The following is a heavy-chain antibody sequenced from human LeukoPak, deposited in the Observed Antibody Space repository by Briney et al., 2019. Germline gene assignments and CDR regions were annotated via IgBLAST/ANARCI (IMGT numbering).Heavy chain of an antibody. Sequence: ASVKVSCKASGYTFTAYYVHWVRQAPGQGLEWMGRINPDSGGTDYAQQFQGRVTMTRDTSIGTVYMELTRLKSDDTAIYYCARDLAPNWNFPVDYWGQGTLVTVSS. CDR1: GYTFTAYY. CDR3: ARDLAPNWNFPVDY. D-gene: IGHD1-7*01. J-gene: IGHJ4*02. CDR2: INPDSGGT. V-gene: IGHV1-2*06.